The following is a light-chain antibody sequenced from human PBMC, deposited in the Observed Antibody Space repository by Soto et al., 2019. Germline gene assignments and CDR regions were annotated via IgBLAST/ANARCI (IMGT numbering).Light chain of an antibody. CDR3: QQYYSSSVT. CDR2: WAS. V-gene: IGKV4-1*01. Sequence: DIVMTQSPDSLAVSLGGRATINCKSSHRGLYTSNNKNYLAWYQQRPGQPPKLLIYWASTRDSGVPDRFSGSGSGTDFTLTISSLQAEDLAVYYCQQYYSSSVTFGGGTKVDIK. CDR1: HRGLYTSNNKNY. J-gene: IGKJ4*01.